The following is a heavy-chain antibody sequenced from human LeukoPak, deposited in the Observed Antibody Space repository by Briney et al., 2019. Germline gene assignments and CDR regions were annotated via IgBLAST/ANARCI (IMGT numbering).Heavy chain of an antibody. CDR1: GYPFSSFG. Sequence: SVKVSCKASGYPFSSFGITWVRQAPGQGLEWMGGIIPMFDSRSFAQEFQGRVTLTSDESGSTVYMELRNLTSEDTAIYYCAREANFGGNLNWFDPWGQGTLVTVSS. D-gene: IGHD4-23*01. CDR2: IIPMFDSR. J-gene: IGHJ5*02. V-gene: IGHV1-69*13. CDR3: AREANFGGNLNWFDP.